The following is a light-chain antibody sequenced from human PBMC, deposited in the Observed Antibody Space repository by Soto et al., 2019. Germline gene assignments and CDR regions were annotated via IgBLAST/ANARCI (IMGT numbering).Light chain of an antibody. CDR2: DVS. J-gene: IGLJ2*01. Sequence: QSALTQPASVSGSPGQSITISCTGTSSDVGGYNYVSWYQQHPGKAPKLMIYDVSNRPSGVSNLFSGSKSGNTASLTISGLQGEDEADYYCSSYTSSSVVFGGGTKLTVL. CDR3: SSYTSSSVV. CDR1: SSDVGGYNY. V-gene: IGLV2-14*01.